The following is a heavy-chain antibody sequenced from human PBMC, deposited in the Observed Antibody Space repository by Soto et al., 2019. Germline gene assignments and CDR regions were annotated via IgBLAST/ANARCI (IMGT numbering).Heavy chain of an antibody. D-gene: IGHD6-13*01. Sequence: EVQLVESGGGLIQPGGSLRLSCAASGFTVSSNYMSWVRQAPGKGLEWVSGIYSGGSTYYADSVKGRFTISRDNSKNTLYRQMNSLRAEDTAVYYCARTRSSTYWYFDLWGRGTLVTVSS. V-gene: IGHV3-53*01. CDR1: GFTVSSNY. J-gene: IGHJ2*01. CDR3: ARTRSSTYWYFDL. CDR2: IYSGGST.